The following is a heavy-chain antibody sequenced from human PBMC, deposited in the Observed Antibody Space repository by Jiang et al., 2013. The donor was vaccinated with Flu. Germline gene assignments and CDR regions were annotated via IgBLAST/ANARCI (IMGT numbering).Heavy chain of an antibody. V-gene: IGHV6-1*01. CDR1: GDSVSSNSAA. Sequence: SQTLSLTCAISGDSVSSNSAAWNWIRQSPSRGLEWLGRTYNRSKWYNDYAISVKSRISINPDTSKNQFSLQLNSVTPEDTAVYYCARAMTMVRGVIDYWGQGTLVTVSS. J-gene: IGHJ4*02. D-gene: IGHD3-10*01. CDR3: ARAMTMVRGVIDY. CDR2: TYNRSKWYN.